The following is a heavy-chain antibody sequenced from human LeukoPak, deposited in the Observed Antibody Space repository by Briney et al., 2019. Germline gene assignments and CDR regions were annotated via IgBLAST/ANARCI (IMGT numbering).Heavy chain of an antibody. Sequence: PGGSLRLSCAASGFTFSSYWMSWVRQAPGKGLEWVANIKQDGSEKYYVDSVKGRFTISRDNAKNSLYLQMNSLRAEDTAVYYCARDPYNGAYSEGYYYYYMDVWGKGTTVTVSS. CDR1: GFTFSSYW. D-gene: IGHD1-1*01. V-gene: IGHV3-7*01. CDR3: ARDPYNGAYSEGYYYYYMDV. CDR2: IKQDGSEK. J-gene: IGHJ6*03.